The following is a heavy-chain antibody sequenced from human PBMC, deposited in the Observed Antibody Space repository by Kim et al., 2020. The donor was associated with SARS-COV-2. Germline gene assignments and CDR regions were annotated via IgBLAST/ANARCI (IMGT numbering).Heavy chain of an antibody. CDR3: SRHSARHGDRGFDN. CDR2: IRSKANNYAT. Sequence: GGSLRLSCAASGFTFSASAMNWVRQASGKGLEWVGRIRSKANNYATSYAASVTGRFTISRDDSTNMVYLQMNSLKTDDTAVYFCSRHSARHGDRGFDNW. V-gene: IGHV3-73*01. CDR1: GFTFSASA. J-gene: IGHJ4*01. D-gene: IGHD4-17*01.